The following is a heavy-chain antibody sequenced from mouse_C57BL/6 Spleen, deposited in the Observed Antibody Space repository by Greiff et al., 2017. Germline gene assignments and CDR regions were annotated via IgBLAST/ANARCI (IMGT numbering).Heavy chain of an antibody. J-gene: IGHJ1*03. CDR1: GFNFKNTY. CDR3: AHPAYECDPHFDV. Sequence: EVQLQQPVAELVRPGASVKLSCTASGFNFKNTYMHWVKQRPEQGLEWIGRIDPTNGDTKYAPKFQGKATITADKSSNTAYLQLSSLTSEDTAIYYCAHPAYECDPHFDVWGTGTTVTVSS. CDR2: IDPTNGDT. V-gene: IGHV14-3*01. D-gene: IGHD1-1*01.